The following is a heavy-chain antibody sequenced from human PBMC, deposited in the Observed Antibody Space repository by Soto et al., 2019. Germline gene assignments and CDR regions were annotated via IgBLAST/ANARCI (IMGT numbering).Heavy chain of an antibody. Sequence: GXSVKVSCKASGGTFSSYAISWVRQAPGQGLEWMGGIIPIFGTANYAQKFQGRVTITADESTSTAYMELSSLRSEDTAVYYCAQGCSSTSCYGGDSYYYYGMDVWGQGPTVIVSS. D-gene: IGHD2-2*01. J-gene: IGHJ6*02. CDR3: AQGCSSTSCYGGDSYYYYGMDV. CDR2: IIPIFGTA. V-gene: IGHV1-69*13. CDR1: GGTFSSYA.